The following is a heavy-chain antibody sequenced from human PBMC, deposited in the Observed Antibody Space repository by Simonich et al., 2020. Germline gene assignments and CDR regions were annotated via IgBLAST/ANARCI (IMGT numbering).Heavy chain of an antibody. J-gene: IGHJ4*02. V-gene: IGHV1-69-2*01. D-gene: IGHD6-13*01. CDR3: ATDTYSSSWYGGGVY. Sequence: EVQLVQSGAEVKKPGATVKISCKVSGYTFTDYNMHWVQQAPGKGLEWMGCFDHEDGETIYAEKFQGRGTITANTSKDKDYMELSSLRSEDTAVYYCATDTYSSSWYGGGVYWGQGTLVTVSS. CDR2: FDHEDGET. CDR1: GYTFTDYN.